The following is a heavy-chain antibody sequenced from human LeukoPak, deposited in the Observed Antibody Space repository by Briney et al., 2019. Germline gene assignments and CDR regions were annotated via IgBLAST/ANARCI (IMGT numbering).Heavy chain of an antibody. CDR3: ARHDYYGSLNWFDP. Sequence: SETLSLTCTVSGDSISRTNFYWGWIRQPPGKGLEWIGSIYYSGTTNYNPSLKSRVTISVDTSKKQFSLKLRSVTAADTAVYYCARHDYYGSLNWFDPWGQGTLITVSS. V-gene: IGHV4-39*01. J-gene: IGHJ5*02. CDR1: GDSISRTNFY. CDR2: IYYSGTT. D-gene: IGHD3-10*01.